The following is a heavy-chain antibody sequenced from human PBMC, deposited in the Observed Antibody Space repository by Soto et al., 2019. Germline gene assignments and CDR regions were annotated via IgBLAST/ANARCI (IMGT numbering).Heavy chain of an antibody. CDR3: ARSLGTI. CDR2: ISWNSGSI. D-gene: IGHD3-10*01. CDR1: GFTFDDYA. Sequence: PGGSLRLSCAASGFTFDDYAMHWVRQAPGKGLEWVSGISWNSGSIYYADSVKGRFTISRDNAKNSLYLQMNSLRAEDTAVYYCARSLGTIWVQGTMVTVS. V-gene: IGHV3-9*01. J-gene: IGHJ3*02.